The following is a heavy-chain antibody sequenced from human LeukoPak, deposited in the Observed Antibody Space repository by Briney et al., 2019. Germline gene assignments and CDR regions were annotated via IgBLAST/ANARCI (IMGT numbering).Heavy chain of an antibody. CDR1: GGSISSGGYY. V-gene: IGHV4-31*03. CDR3: ATGEYQLLGGSGAFDI. J-gene: IGHJ3*02. D-gene: IGHD2-2*01. CDR2: IYYSGST. Sequence: SETLSLTCTVSGGSISSGGYYWSWIRQHPGKGLEWIGYIYYSGSTYYNPSLKSRVTISVDTSKNQFSLKLSSVTAADTAEYYCATGEYQLLGGSGAFDIWGQGTMVTVSS.